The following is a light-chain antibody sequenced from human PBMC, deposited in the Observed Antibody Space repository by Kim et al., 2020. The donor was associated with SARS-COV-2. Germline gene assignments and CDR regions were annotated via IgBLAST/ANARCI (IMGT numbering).Light chain of an antibody. CDR3: NSRDSSGNHHWV. CDR1: SLRSYY. CDR2: GKN. Sequence: LGQTVSITCQEDSLRSYYASWYQQKPGQAPVLVIYGKNNRPSGIPDRFSGSSSGNTASLTITGAQAEDEADYYCNSRDSSGNHHWVFGGGTQLTVL. V-gene: IGLV3-19*01. J-gene: IGLJ3*02.